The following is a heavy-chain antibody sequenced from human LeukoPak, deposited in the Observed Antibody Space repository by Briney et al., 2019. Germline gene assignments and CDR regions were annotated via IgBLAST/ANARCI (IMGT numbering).Heavy chain of an antibody. CDR2: IYTSGST. J-gene: IGHJ6*03. V-gene: IGHV4-61*02. CDR1: GGSISSGSYY. CDR3: ARAIFGVVSNYYYMDV. Sequence: SQTLSLTCTVSGGSISSGSYYWSWIRQPAGKGLEWIGRIYTSGSTNYNPSLKSRVTISVDTSKNQFSLKLSPVTAADTAVYYCARAIFGVVSNYYYMDVWGKGTTVTVSS. D-gene: IGHD3-3*01.